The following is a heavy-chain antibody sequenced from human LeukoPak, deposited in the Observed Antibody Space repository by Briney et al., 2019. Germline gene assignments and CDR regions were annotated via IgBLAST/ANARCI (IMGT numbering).Heavy chain of an antibody. Sequence: PGGSLRLSCVASGFTFSRYWMNWVRQAPGKGLELVANINHDGSEKYYVDSVKGRFTISRDNAKNSLYLQMNSLRAEYTAVYYCARAHYYYSPGSFAFDIWGQGTMVTVSS. D-gene: IGHD3-10*01. J-gene: IGHJ3*02. CDR2: INHDGSEK. V-gene: IGHV3-7*04. CDR3: ARAHYYYSPGSFAFDI. CDR1: GFTFSRYW.